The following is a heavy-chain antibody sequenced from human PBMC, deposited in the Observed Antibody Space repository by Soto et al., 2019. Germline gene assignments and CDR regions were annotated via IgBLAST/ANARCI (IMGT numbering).Heavy chain of an antibody. J-gene: IGHJ5*02. V-gene: IGHV1-58*01. Sequence: SVKVSCKASGFTFTSSAVQWVRQARGQRLEWIGWIVVGSGNTNYAQKFQERVTITRDMSTSTAYMELSSLRSEDTAVYYCAAGYCSGGSCYADDNWFDPWGQGTLVTVSS. CDR2: IVVGSGNT. D-gene: IGHD2-15*01. CDR1: GFTFTSSA. CDR3: AAGYCSGGSCYADDNWFDP.